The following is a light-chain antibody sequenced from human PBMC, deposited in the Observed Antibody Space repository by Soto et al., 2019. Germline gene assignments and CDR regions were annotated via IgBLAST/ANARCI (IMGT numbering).Light chain of an antibody. V-gene: IGKV1-27*01. CDR2: AAS. Sequence: DIQMTQSPSTLSASVGDRVTITCRASQSISSWLAWYQQKPGKAPKLLIYAASTLQSGVPSRFSGSGSGTDFTLTISSLQPEDVATYYCQKYNSAPWTFGQGTKVDIK. CDR3: QKYNSAPWT. CDR1: QSISSW. J-gene: IGKJ1*01.